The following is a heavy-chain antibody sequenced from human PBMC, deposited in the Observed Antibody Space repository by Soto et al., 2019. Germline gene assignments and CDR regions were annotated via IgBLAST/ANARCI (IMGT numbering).Heavy chain of an antibody. V-gene: IGHV3-33*01. J-gene: IGHJ6*02. CDR3: AREDGDPHFLRGMDV. CDR1: GFTFSSYG. CDR2: IWYDGSNK. Sequence: QVQLVESGGGVVQPGRSLRLSCAASGFTFSSYGMHWVRQAPGKGLEWVAVIWYDGSNKYYADSVKGRFTISRDNSKNTLYLQMNSLRAEDTAVYYCAREDGDPHFLRGMDVWGQGTTVTVSS. D-gene: IGHD4-17*01.